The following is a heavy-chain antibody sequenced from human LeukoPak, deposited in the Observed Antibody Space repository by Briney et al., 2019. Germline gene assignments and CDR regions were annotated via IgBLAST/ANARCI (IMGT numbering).Heavy chain of an antibody. CDR1: GYTFTSYG. V-gene: IGHV1-18*01. J-gene: IGHJ5*02. CDR2: ISAYNGNT. D-gene: IGHD3-22*01. CDR3: ARCRYYDSSGYLGPFGP. Sequence: ASVKVSCKASGYTFTSYGISWVRQAPGQGLEWMGWISAYNGNTNYAQKLQGRVTMTTDTSTSTAYMELRSLRSDDTAVYYCARCRYYDSSGYLGPFGPWGQGTLVTVSS.